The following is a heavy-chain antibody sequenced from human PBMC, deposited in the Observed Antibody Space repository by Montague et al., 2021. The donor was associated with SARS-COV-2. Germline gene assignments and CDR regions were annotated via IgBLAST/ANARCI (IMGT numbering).Heavy chain of an antibody. V-gene: IGHV2-5*02. J-gene: IGHJ4*02. CDR3: AHYYYDSSGVDY. Sequence: PALVKPTQTLTLTCTFSGFSLSPSGVGVGWIRQPPGKALEWLALIYWDDDKRYSPSLKSRLTITKDTSNNQVVLTMTNMDPVDTATYYCAHYYYDSSGVDYWGRGTLVTVSS. CDR1: GFSLSPSGVG. D-gene: IGHD3-22*01. CDR2: IYWDDDK.